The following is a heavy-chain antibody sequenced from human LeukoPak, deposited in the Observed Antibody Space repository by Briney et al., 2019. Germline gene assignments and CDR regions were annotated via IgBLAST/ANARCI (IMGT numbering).Heavy chain of an antibody. Sequence: PGGSLRLSCAASGFVVSSNYMSWVRQAPGKGLEWVSALYSGGSTYYADSVRGRFTISRDNSKNTLYLHMNRLRAEDTAMYYCVRDETWLQFAYWGQGTLVTVSS. CDR2: LYSGGST. V-gene: IGHV3-66*01. CDR3: VRDETWLQFAY. J-gene: IGHJ4*02. D-gene: IGHD5-24*01. CDR1: GFVVSSNY.